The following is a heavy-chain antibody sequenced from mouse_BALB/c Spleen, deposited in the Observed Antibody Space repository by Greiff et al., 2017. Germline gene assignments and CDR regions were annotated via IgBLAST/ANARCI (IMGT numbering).Heavy chain of an antibody. CDR2: IYPGDGDT. CDR3: ASYGYDEAMDY. J-gene: IGHJ4*01. D-gene: IGHD2-2*01. CDR1: GYAFSSSW. Sequence: QVQLQQSGPELVKPGASVKISCKASGYAFSSSWMNWVKQRPGQGLEWIGRIYPGDGDTNYNGKFKGKATLTADKSSSTAYMQLSSLTSVDSAVYFCASYGYDEAMDYWGQGTSVTVSS. V-gene: IGHV1-82*01.